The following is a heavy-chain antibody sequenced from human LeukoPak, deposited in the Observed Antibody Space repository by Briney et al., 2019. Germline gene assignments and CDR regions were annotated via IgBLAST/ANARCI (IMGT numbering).Heavy chain of an antibody. Sequence: ASVKVSCKASGYTFTSYAMHWVRQAPGQRLEWMGWINAGNGNTKYSQKFQGRVTITRDTSASTAYMELSSLRSEDTAVYYYARGSLPNYYDSSGYFIWGQGTLVTVSS. CDR1: GYTFTSYA. V-gene: IGHV1-3*01. CDR2: INAGNGNT. CDR3: ARGSLPNYYDSSGYFI. D-gene: IGHD3-22*01. J-gene: IGHJ4*02.